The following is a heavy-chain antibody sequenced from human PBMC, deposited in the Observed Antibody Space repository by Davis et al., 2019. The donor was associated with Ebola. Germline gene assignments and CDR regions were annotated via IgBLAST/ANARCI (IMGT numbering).Heavy chain of an antibody. J-gene: IGHJ4*02. CDR1: GGTFNIFA. CDR3: ASFSPTIGTTRTLDY. V-gene: IGHV1-69*13. Sequence: SVKVSCKASGGTFNIFAISWVRQAPGQGLEWVGGIIPISGTANSAQKFQGRVTLTADVSTTTAYMELTSLRSEDTALYYCASFSPTIGTTRTLDYWGQGTLVTVSS. CDR2: IIPISGTA. D-gene: IGHD1-1*01.